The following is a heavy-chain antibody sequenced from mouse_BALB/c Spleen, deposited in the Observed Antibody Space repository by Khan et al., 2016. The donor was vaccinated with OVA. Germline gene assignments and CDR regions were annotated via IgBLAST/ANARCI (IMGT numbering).Heavy chain of an antibody. CDR1: GYTFTNYG. CDR3: ARPPCYSYTLNY. Sequence: QIQLVQSGPELKKPGETVKISCKASGYTFTNYGMNWVKQSPGKALKWMGWINTYTGEPTYADDFKGRFAFSLETSASTAYLQINNLKHEDTATYFCARPPCYSYTLNYWGQGTSVTVSS. J-gene: IGHJ4*01. V-gene: IGHV9-3-1*01. CDR2: INTYTGEP.